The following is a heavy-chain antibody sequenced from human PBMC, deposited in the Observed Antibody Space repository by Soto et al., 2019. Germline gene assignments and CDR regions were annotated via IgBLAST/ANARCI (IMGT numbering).Heavy chain of an antibody. V-gene: IGHV1-69*01. CDR2: MIPIFGTA. CDR3: ARGAPFDFWSGYYTGIGADYYYGMDV. Sequence: VKVSCKACGGTFSSYAISWVRQAPGQGLEWMGGMIPIFGTANYAQEFQGRVTITADESTSTAYMELSSLRSEDTAVYYCARGAPFDFWSGYYTGIGADYYYGMDVWRQGTTVTVSS. J-gene: IGHJ6*02. D-gene: IGHD3-3*01. CDR1: GGTFSSYA.